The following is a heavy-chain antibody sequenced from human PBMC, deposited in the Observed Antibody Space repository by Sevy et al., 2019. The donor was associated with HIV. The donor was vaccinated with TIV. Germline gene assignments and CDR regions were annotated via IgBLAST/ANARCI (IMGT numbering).Heavy chain of an antibody. CDR2: ITISGGTT. Sequence: GGSLRLSCAASGFTLSNYAMSWVRQAPGKGLEWVSVITISGGTTYYADSVKGRFTISRDSSKNTLYLQMNSLRAEDTAVYYCAKDRVSGTYYTGDFDYWGQGTLVTVSS. J-gene: IGHJ4*02. D-gene: IGHD3-10*01. CDR3: AKDRVSGTYYTGDFDY. V-gene: IGHV3-23*01. CDR1: GFTLSNYA.